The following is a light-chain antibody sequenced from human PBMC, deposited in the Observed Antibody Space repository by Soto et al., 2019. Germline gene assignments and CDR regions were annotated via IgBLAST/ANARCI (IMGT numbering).Light chain of an antibody. CDR1: VLAKKY. V-gene: IGLV3-27*01. CDR3: YSAADNNLRV. CDR2: KDS. Sequence: SYELTQPSSVSVSRGQTARITCSGAVLAKKYARWFQQKPGQAPVLVIYKDSERPSGIPERFSGSSSGTTVTLTISGAQVEDEADYYCYSAADNNLRVFGGGTKLTVL. J-gene: IGLJ2*01.